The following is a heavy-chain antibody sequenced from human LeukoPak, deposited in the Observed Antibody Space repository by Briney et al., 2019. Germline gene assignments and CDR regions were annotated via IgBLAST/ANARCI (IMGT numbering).Heavy chain of an antibody. CDR1: GFMFTSYG. D-gene: IGHD4-11*01. CDR2: IWSDGTNK. V-gene: IGHV3-33*06. J-gene: IGHJ4*02. Sequence: GESLRLSCAASGFMFTSYGMHWVRQAPGKGLEWVAVIWSDGTNKYYSDSVKGRFAISRDDSNDMVCLQMNGLRAEDTAVYYCAKDIQRGFDYTNSLDYWGQGTLVTVSS. CDR3: AKDIQRGFDYTNSLDY.